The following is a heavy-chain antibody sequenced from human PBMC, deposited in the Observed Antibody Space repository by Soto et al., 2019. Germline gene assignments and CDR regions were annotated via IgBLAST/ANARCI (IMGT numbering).Heavy chain of an antibody. V-gene: IGHV5-51*01. Sequence: GESLKISCRGSGYNFHTYWIAWVRQMPGKGLEWMGFIYPHDSDTRYSPSFRGQVTISADKSINTAYLQWTSLKASDTAIYFCARPTDYHYGMQVWGQGTTVTVSS. CDR2: IYPHDSDT. CDR1: GYNFHTYW. CDR3: ARPTDYHYGMQV. J-gene: IGHJ6*02. D-gene: IGHD4-17*01.